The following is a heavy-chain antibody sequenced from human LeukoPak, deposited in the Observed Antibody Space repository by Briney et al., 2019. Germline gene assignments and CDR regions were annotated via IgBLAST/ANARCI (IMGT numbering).Heavy chain of an antibody. CDR1: GGSISSSSYY. CDR2: IYYSGST. Sequence: SETLSLTCPVSGGSISSSSYYWGWIRQPPGKGLEWIGSIYYSGSTYYNPSLKSRVTISVDTSNNQFSLKLSSVTAADTAVYYCASGYPGIAAAGTGYWGQGTLVTVSS. J-gene: IGHJ4*02. D-gene: IGHD6-13*01. CDR3: ASGYPGIAAAGTGY. V-gene: IGHV4-39*01.